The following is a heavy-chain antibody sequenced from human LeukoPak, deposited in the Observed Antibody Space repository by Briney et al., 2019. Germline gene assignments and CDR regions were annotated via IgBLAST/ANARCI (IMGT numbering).Heavy chain of an antibody. D-gene: IGHD2-15*01. V-gene: IGHV4-39*07. CDR1: GGSISSSRYY. Sequence: SETLSLTCTVSGGSISSSRYYWGWIRQPPGKGLEWIGSIYYSGSTNYNPSLKSRVTISVDTSKNQFSLKLSSVTAADTAVYYCALMWVVAAFDAFDIWGQGTMVTVSS. CDR2: IYYSGST. J-gene: IGHJ3*02. CDR3: ALMWVVAAFDAFDI.